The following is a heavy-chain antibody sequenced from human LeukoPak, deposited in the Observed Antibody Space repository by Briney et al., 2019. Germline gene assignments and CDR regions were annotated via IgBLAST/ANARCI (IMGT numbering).Heavy chain of an antibody. J-gene: IGHJ4*02. CDR2: ISNDGSRT. CDR1: GITISRSW. CDR3: ARVFGDYGDYVGY. D-gene: IGHD4-17*01. V-gene: IGHV3-74*01. Sequence: GGSLRLSCAASGITISRSWMHWVRQAPGKGLVWVSRISNDGSRTSYADSVKGRFTISRDNSKNTLYLQMNSLRAEDTAVYYCARVFGDYGDYVGYWGQGTLVTVSS.